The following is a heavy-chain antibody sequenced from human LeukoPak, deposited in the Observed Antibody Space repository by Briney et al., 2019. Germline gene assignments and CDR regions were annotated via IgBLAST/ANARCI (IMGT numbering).Heavy chain of an antibody. J-gene: IGHJ4*02. CDR2: INAGNGNT. CDR1: GYTFTSYA. Sequence: GASVKVSCKASGYTFTSYAMHWVRQAPGQRLEWMGWINAGNGNTKYSQKFQGRVTITRDTSASTAYMELSSLRSDDTAVYFCSRGTYGDYWGQGTLVTVSS. V-gene: IGHV1-3*01. CDR3: SRGTYGDY. D-gene: IGHD1/OR15-1a*01.